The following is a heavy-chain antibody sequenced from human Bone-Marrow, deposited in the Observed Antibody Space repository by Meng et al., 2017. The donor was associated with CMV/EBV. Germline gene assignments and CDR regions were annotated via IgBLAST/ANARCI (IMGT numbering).Heavy chain of an antibody. D-gene: IGHD2-2*01. CDR2: ISSSSSYI. CDR3: ARERGYCSSTSCYSEGFDY. Sequence: GGSLRLSCAASGFTFSSYSMNWVRQAPGKGLEWVSSISSSSSYIYYADSVKGRFTISRDNAKNSLYLQMNSLRAEDTAVYYCARERGYCSSTSCYSEGFDYWGQGTRVTVSS. J-gene: IGHJ4*02. CDR1: GFTFSSYS. V-gene: IGHV3-21*01.